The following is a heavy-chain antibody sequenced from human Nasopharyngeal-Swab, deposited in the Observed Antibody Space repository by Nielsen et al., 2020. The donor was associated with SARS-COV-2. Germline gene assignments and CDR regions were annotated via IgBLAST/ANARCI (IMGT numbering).Heavy chain of an antibody. V-gene: IGHV4-34*01. J-gene: IGHJ4*02. Sequence: SETLSLTCAVYGGSFSGYYWSWIRQPPGKGLEWIGEINHSGSTNYNPSLKSRVTISVDTSKNQFSLKLSSVTAAATAVYYCARAIWFREGPGLYFDYWGQGTLVTVSS. CDR3: ARAIWFREGPGLYFDY. CDR1: GGSFSGYY. D-gene: IGHD3-10*01. CDR2: INHSGST.